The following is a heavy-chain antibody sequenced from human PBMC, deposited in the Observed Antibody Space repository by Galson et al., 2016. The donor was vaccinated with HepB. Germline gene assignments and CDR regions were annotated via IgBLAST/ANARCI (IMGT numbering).Heavy chain of an antibody. CDR1: GYTFTSNG. J-gene: IGHJ5*02. V-gene: IGHV1-18*01. CDR2: ISTYDVNT. Sequence: SVKVSCKASGYTFTSNGITWVRQAPGQGLEWMGWISTYDVNTNYAQKFQGRVTMTTDTSTSTAYMELRSLRSDDTAVYYCARDLRTSSAYKNWFDPWGQGTLVTVSS. D-gene: IGHD1-14*01. CDR3: ARDLRTSSAYKNWFDP.